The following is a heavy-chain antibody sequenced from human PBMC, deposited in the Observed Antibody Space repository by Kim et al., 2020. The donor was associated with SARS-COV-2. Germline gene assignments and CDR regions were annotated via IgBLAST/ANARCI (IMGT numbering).Heavy chain of an antibody. CDR3: ARDDPLYYYYGMDV. Sequence: SETLSLTCTVSGYSISSGYYWGWIRQPPGKGLEWIGSIYHSGSTYYNPSLKSRVTISVDTSKNQFSLKLSSVTAADTAVYYCARDDPLYYYYGMDVWGQG. CDR2: IYHSGST. V-gene: IGHV4-38-2*02. CDR1: GYSISSGYY. J-gene: IGHJ6*02.